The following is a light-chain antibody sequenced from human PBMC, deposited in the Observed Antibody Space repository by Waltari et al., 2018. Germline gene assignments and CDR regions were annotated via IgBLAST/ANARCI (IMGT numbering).Light chain of an antibody. CDR1: GSDIGSYNR. CDR3: SSYTSDTTQV. J-gene: IGLJ1*01. CDR2: EVN. V-gene: IGLV2-18*02. Sequence: QSALTQPPSVSGSPGQSVTISCSGTGSDIGSYNRVSWYQQPPGTAPRLMIYEVNNRPSGVPDRFSGSKSGNTASLTISGRQAEDEADYYCSSYTSDTTQVFGTGTKVTVL.